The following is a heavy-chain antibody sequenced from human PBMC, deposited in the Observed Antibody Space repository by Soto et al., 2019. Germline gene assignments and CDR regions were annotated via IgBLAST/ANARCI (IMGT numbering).Heavy chain of an antibody. D-gene: IGHD3-16*01. CDR2: FNPNIVVT. V-gene: IGHV1-2*02. CDR1: GHTFNADY. J-gene: IGHJ4*02. Sequence: ASVKFSSKVPGHTFNADYIHWARYAPGQGLEWGGRFNPNIVVTTYTKKFEGRVGMTRDTSISTAYLELTGMRSDATAIYYCARDRRRLCNFDYWGQGTRVTVSS. CDR3: ARDRRRLCNFDY.